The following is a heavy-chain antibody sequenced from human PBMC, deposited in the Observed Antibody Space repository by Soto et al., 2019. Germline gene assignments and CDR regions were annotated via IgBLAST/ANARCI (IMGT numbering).Heavy chain of an antibody. J-gene: IGHJ5*02. V-gene: IGHV1-18*01. D-gene: IGHD3-22*01. CDR3: ARQSQIVGVIFGIDP. CDR2: ISAYNGNT. Sequence: QVQLVQSGAEVKKPGASVKVSCKASGYTFTSYGISWVRQAPGQGLEWMGWISAYNGNTNYAQKQQGRVTMTTDTSTSTAYRELRSLRSDDTAVDYCARQSQIVGVIFGIDPWGQGTLLAVSS. CDR1: GYTFTSYG.